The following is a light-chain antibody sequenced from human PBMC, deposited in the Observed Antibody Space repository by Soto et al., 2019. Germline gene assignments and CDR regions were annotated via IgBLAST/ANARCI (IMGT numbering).Light chain of an antibody. CDR3: QQSYTTLFT. CDR1: QSIDNY. CDR2: AAS. Sequence: DIQMTQSPSSLSASVGDRVTITCRTSQSIDNYLNWYQQKPGTAPNLLMYAASTLQSGVPSRFSGIGSETDFTLTISSLQPDDLATYYCQQSYTTLFTFGPGTKVDSK. V-gene: IGKV1-39*01. J-gene: IGKJ3*01.